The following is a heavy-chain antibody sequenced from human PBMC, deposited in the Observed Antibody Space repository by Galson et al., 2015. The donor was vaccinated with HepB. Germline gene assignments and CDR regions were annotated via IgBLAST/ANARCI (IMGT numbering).Heavy chain of an antibody. D-gene: IGHD1-1*01. CDR1: GFTFSSYA. V-gene: IGHV3-64D*06. J-gene: IGHJ4*02. CDR3: VKDLSNGMAYYFDY. CDR2: ISSNGGST. Sequence: SLRLSCAASGFTFSSYAMHWVRQAPGKGLEYVSAISSNGGSTYYADSVKGRFTISRDNSKNTLYLQMSSLRAEDTAVYYCVKDLSNGMAYYFDYWGQGTLVTVSS.